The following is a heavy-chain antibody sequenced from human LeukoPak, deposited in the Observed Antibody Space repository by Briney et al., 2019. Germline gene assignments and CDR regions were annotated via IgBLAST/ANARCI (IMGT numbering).Heavy chain of an antibody. CDR3: ATPAAGPGAEYSLY. CDR2: TDFTSRYI. Sequence: GGSLRLSCAASRFTFSNYSMNWVRQAPGKGLEWVSSTDFTSRYIYNADSVKGRFTTSRDNAKNSLDLQMNSLKVEDTAVYYCATPAAGPGAEYSLYWGQGTLVIVSS. CDR1: RFTFSNYS. V-gene: IGHV3-21*01. J-gene: IGHJ1*01. D-gene: IGHD6-13*01.